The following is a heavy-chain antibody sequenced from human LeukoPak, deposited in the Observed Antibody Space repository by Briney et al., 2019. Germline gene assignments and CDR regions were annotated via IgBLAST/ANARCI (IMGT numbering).Heavy chain of an antibody. CDR1: GFTVSSNY. V-gene: IGHV3-53*01. CDR2: IYSGGST. J-gene: IGHJ4*02. Sequence: GGSLRLSCAASGFTVSSNYMSWVRQAPGKGLEWVSVIYSGGSTYYADSVKGRFTISRDNSKNTLYLQMNSLRAEDTAVYYCARGPTGGSTGYSSSWYVGYWGQGTLVTVSS. CDR3: ARGPTGGSTGYSSSWYVGY. D-gene: IGHD6-13*01.